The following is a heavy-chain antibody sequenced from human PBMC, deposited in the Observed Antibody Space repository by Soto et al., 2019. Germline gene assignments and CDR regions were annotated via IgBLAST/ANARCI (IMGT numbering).Heavy chain of an antibody. CDR3: ARRYGCSFDY. J-gene: IGHJ4*02. D-gene: IGHD1-1*01. CDR2: IYYSGST. Sequence: PSETLSLTCTVSGGSISSYYWSWIRQPPGKGLEWIGYIYYSGSTNYNPSLKSRVTISVDTSKNQFSLKLSSVTAADTAVYYCARRYGCSFDYWGQGTLVTVSS. CDR1: GGSISSYY. V-gene: IGHV4-59*08.